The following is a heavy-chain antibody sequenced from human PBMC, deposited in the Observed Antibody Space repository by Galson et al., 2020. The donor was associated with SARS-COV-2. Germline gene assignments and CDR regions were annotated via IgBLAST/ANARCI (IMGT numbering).Heavy chain of an antibody. CDR1: GFTFSSYD. CDR3: ARGDIVVVPAAIRGRRYYYMDV. J-gene: IGHJ6*03. D-gene: IGHD2-2*02. V-gene: IGHV3-13*01. Sequence: GESLRLSRAVSGFTFSSYDMHWVRQATGKGLEWVSATGTAGDTYYPVSVKGRFTISRENAKNSLYLQMNSLRAGDTAVYYCARGDIVVVPAAIRGRRYYYMDVWGKGTTVTVSS. CDR2: TGTAGDT.